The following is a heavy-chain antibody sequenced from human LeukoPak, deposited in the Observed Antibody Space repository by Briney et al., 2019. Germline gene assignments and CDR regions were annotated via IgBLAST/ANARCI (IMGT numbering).Heavy chain of an antibody. CDR2: ISSSSSYI. V-gene: IGHV3-21*04. D-gene: IGHD3-22*01. CDR3: AKDGDSGGYYVLYYFNY. Sequence: GGSLRLSCAASGFTFSSYSMNWVRQAPGKGLEWVSSISSSSSYIYYADSVKGRFTISRDNAKNSLYLQMNSLRVEDTAIYYCAKDGDSGGYYVLYYFNYWGQGTLITVSS. J-gene: IGHJ4*02. CDR1: GFTFSSYS.